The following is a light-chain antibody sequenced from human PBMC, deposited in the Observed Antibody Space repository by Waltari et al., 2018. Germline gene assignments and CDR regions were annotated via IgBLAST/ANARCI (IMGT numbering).Light chain of an antibody. Sequence: DIVMTQSPDSLAVSLGERAPINCKSSQRVFYSSHNKNYLPWYQQKPGQPPKLLIYWASTRESGVPDRFSGSGSGTDFTLTISSLQAEDVAVYYCQQYYSTPLTFGGGTKVEIK. CDR2: WAS. J-gene: IGKJ4*01. V-gene: IGKV4-1*01. CDR1: QRVFYSSHNKNY. CDR3: QQYYSTPLT.